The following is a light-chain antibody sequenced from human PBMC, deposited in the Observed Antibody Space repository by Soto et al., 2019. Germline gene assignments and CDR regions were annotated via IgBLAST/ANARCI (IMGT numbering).Light chain of an antibody. J-gene: IGLJ1*01. Sequence: QSALTQPPSASGSPGQSVAISCTGTSSDVGGYNYVSWYQQHPGKAPKLMIYEVNKRPSGVPDRFSGSKSGNTTSLTVSGRQAEDEAYYYCSSYAGSSNVFGTGTRSRS. CDR3: SSYAGSSNV. V-gene: IGLV2-8*01. CDR1: SSDVGGYNY. CDR2: EVN.